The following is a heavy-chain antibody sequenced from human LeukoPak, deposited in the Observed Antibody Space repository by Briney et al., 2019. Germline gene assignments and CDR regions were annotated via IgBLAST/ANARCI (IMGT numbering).Heavy chain of an antibody. D-gene: IGHD2-2*01. CDR3: ARAAVVPAAMDD. Sequence: PSETLSLTCTVSGGSMNDYYWTWIRQPPGRGLEWIGYMYYSGSTKYNPSLKSRVTISVDTSKNQFSLKLSSVTAADTAVYYCARAAVVPAAMDDWGQGTLVTVSS. CDR2: MYYSGST. J-gene: IGHJ4*02. CDR1: GGSMNDYY. V-gene: IGHV4-59*01.